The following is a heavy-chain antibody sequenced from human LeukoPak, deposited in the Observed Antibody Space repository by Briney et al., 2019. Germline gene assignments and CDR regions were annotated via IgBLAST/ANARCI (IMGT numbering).Heavy chain of an antibody. CDR3: ARIVAGTRDADY. CDR2: TYYRSKWYN. Sequence: SQTLSLTCAISVDSVSSNIAAWNWIRQSPSRGLEWLGRTYYRSKWYNEYAVSVKSRITINPDTSKNQFYLQLNSVTPEDTAVYYCARIVAGTRDADYWGQGTLVTVSS. D-gene: IGHD1-26*01. J-gene: IGHJ4*02. CDR1: VDSVSSNIAA. V-gene: IGHV6-1*01.